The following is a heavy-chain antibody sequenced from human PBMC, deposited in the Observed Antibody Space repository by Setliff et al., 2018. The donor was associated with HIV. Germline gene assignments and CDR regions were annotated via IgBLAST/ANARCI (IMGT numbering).Heavy chain of an antibody. J-gene: IGHJ4*02. V-gene: IGHV4-59*01. Sequence: SETLSLTCNVSGGSIKDYYWSWIRQPPGKGLEWLGYMSFSANSNYNPSLKNRTTISIDTSKNQFSLRLKSVTAADAAIYYCARGAGAFGAKLDSWGQGSLVTVSS. D-gene: IGHD3-10*01. CDR3: ARGAGAFGAKLDS. CDR2: MSFSANS. CDR1: GGSIKDYY.